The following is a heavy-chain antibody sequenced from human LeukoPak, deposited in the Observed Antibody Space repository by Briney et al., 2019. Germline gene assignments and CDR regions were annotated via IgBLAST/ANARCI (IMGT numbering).Heavy chain of an antibody. CDR3: AKDIARSGYYYMDV. CDR2: ISWNSGSI. J-gene: IGHJ6*03. CDR1: GFTFDDYA. V-gene: IGHV3-9*03. Sequence: GGSLRLSCAASGFTFDDYAMHWVRQAPGKGLEWVSGISWNSGSIGYADSVKGRFTISRDNAKNSLYLQMNSQRAEDMALYYCAKDIARSGYYYMDVWGKGTTVTVSS.